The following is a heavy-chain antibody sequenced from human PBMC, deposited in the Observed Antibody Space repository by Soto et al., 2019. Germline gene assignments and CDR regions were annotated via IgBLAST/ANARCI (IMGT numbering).Heavy chain of an antibody. CDR2: INPSGGST. V-gene: IGHV1-46*01. D-gene: IGHD2-21*02. CDR3: ARDLVSVTNYYYYGMDV. CDR1: GYTFTSYY. J-gene: IGHJ6*02. Sequence: GASLKVSCKASGYTFTSYYMHWVRHAPGQGLEWMGIINPSGGSTSYAQKFQGRVTMTRDTSTSTVYMELSSLRSEDTAVYYCARDLVSVTNYYYYGMDVWGQGTTVTVSS.